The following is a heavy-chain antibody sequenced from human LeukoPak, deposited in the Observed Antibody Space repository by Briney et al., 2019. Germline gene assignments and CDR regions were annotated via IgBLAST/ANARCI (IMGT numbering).Heavy chain of an antibody. D-gene: IGHD1-26*01. V-gene: IGHV3-23*01. CDR1: GFTFSNYA. Sequence: GGSLRLSCAASGFTFSNYAMNWVRQAPGKGLEWVSLISGSGVNTYYADSVKGRFTISRDKSKNTLYLQMNSLRAEDTAVYYCAKDLLGGDSGSYYEVGELGMDVWGQGTTVTVSS. CDR3: AKDLLGGDSGSYYEVGELGMDV. J-gene: IGHJ6*02. CDR2: ISGSGVNT.